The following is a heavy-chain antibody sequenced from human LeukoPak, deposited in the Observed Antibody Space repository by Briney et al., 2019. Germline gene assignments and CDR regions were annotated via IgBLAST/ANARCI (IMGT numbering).Heavy chain of an antibody. CDR3: AGGYCSGGSCYGVLAYYFDY. CDR2: IYYSGST. CDR1: GGSISSSSYY. V-gene: IGHV4-39*01. Sequence: SETLSLTCTVSGGSISSSSYYWGWIRQPPGKGLEWIGSIYYSGSTYYNPSLKSRVTISVDTSKNQFSLKLSSVTAADTAVYYCAGGYCSGGSCYGVLAYYFDYWGQGTLVTVSS. D-gene: IGHD2-15*01. J-gene: IGHJ4*02.